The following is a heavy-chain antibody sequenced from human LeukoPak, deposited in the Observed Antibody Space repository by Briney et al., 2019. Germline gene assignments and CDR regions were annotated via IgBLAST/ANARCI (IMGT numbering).Heavy chain of an antibody. CDR1: GGTFSSYA. CDR3: ARDQYYYDSSGYLSAAYFDY. D-gene: IGHD3-22*01. V-gene: IGHV1-69*05. CDR2: TIPIFGTA. J-gene: IGHJ4*02. Sequence: SVKVSCKASGGTFSSYAISWVRQAPGQGLGWMGRTIPIFGTANYAQKFQGRVTITTDESTSTAYMELSSLRSEDTAVYYCARDQYYYDSSGYLSAAYFDYWGQGTLVTVSS.